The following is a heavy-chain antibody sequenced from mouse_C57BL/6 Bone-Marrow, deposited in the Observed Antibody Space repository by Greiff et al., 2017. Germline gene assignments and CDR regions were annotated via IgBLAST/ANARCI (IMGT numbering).Heavy chain of an antibody. CDR1: GFTFSSYA. J-gene: IGHJ3*01. D-gene: IGHD3-2*02. CDR2: ISDGGSYT. Sequence: EVMLVESGGGLVKPGGSLKLSCAASGFTFSSYAMSWVRQTPEKRLEWVATISDGGSYTYYPDNVKGRFTISRDNAKNNLYLQMSHLKSEDTAMYYCARDQGGWFDYWGQGTLVTVSA. CDR3: ARDQGGWFDY. V-gene: IGHV5-4*01.